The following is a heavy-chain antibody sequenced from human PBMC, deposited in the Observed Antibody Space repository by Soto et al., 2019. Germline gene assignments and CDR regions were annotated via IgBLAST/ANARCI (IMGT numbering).Heavy chain of an antibody. J-gene: IGHJ4*02. CDR3: AREQQLGHVKTFDH. D-gene: IGHD6-13*01. CDR2: IYYGGST. Sequence: SETLSLTCTVSGVSVSNGSYYWTWIRQPPGKGLEWIGYIYYGGSTNYNPSLKSRVTISVDTSKNQFSLKLSSVTATDTAIYYCAREQQLGHVKTFDHWGQGTLVTVSS. CDR1: GVSVSNGSYY. V-gene: IGHV4-61*01.